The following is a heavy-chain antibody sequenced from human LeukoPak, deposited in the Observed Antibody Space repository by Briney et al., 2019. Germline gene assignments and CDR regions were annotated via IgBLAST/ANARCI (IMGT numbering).Heavy chain of an antibody. V-gene: IGHV1-69*04. D-gene: IGHD3-22*01. Sequence: GSSVKVSCKASGGTFSSYAISWVRQAPGQGLEWMGRIIPILGIANYAQKFQGRVTTTADKSTSTAYMELSSLRSEDTAVYYCAYGESSGYYQGLWGQGTLVTVSS. CDR1: GGTFSSYA. CDR2: IIPILGIA. CDR3: AYGESSGYYQGL. J-gene: IGHJ4*02.